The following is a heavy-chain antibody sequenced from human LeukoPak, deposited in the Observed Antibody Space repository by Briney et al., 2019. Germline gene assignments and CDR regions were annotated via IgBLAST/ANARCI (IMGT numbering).Heavy chain of an antibody. Sequence: SETLSLTCAVYGGSFSGYYWSWIRQPPGKGLEWIGEINHSGSTNYNPSLKSRVTISVDTSKNQFSLKLSSVTAADTAVYYCARARLLWFGDKKGWFDPWGQGTLVTVSS. CDR1: GGSFSGYY. V-gene: IGHV4-34*01. CDR2: INHSGST. CDR3: ARARLLWFGDKKGWFDP. D-gene: IGHD3-10*01. J-gene: IGHJ5*02.